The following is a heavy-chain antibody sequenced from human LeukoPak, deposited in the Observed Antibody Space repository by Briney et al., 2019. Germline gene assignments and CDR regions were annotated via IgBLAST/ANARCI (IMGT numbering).Heavy chain of an antibody. CDR3: AKLRTTVLSPADF. Sequence: PGGSLRLSCTASGFMFSASAMTWVRQAPGKGLDWVSDISGSGGVTYYADSVKGRFTLSRDNSKSALYLQMNSLKAEDTALYFCAKLRTTVLSPADFWGQGALVTVPS. J-gene: IGHJ4*02. V-gene: IGHV3-23*01. CDR1: GFMFSASA. CDR2: ISGSGGVT. D-gene: IGHD4-23*01.